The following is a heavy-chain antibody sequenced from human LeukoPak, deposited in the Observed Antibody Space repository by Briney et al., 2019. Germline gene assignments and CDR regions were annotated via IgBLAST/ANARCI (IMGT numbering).Heavy chain of an antibody. CDR1: GFTFSTYN. V-gene: IGHV3-48*02. J-gene: IGHJ4*02. CDR2: ISSGSSTI. CDR3: ARGLSGRRYYDSSGYYPADY. D-gene: IGHD3-22*01. Sequence: GGSLRLSCAASGFTFSTYNMNWVRQAPGKGLEWVSYISSGSSTIYYADSVKGRFIISRDNAKSALYLQMSSLRDEDTAVYYCARGLSGRRYYDSSGYYPADYWGQGTLVTVSS.